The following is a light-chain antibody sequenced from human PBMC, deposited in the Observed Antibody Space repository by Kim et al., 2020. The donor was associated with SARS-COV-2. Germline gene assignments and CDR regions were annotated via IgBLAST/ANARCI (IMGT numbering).Light chain of an antibody. J-gene: IGLJ2*01. CDR2: GKN. V-gene: IGLV3-19*01. Sequence: AVGQTVSVTGQGDSLKSYYASWYQQKPGQAPVLVIYGKNNRPSGIPDLFSGSSSGNTASLTITGAQAEDEADYYCISRDSSGDHLVFGGGTQLTVL. CDR3: ISRDSSGDHLV. CDR1: SLKSYY.